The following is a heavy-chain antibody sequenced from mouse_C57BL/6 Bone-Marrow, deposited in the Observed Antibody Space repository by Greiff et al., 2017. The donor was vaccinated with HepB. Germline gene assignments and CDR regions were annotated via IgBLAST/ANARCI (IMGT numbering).Heavy chain of an antibody. D-gene: IGHD2-2*01. V-gene: IGHV1-81*01. Sequence: QVQLQQSGAELARPGASVKLSCKASGYTFTSYGISWVKQSTGQGLEWIGEIYPRSSNTYYTEKFKGKATLTADKSSNTAYMELRSLTSEDSAVYFCARRRGYDEGYYFDYWGQGTTLTVSS. CDR3: ARRRGYDEGYYFDY. CDR1: GYTFTSYG. CDR2: IYPRSSNT. J-gene: IGHJ2*01.